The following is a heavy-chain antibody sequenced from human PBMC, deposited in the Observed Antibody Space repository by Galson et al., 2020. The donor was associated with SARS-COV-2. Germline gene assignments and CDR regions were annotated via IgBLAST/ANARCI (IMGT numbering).Heavy chain of an antibody. V-gene: IGHV1-24*01. CDR3: ATSLPRRDYRRWWSYFDF. Sequence: ASVKVSCKLSGYTLTELSIHWVRQAPGKGLEWMGGFDPEDVETIYAQKFQGRVSMTEDTSTDTAYMGLSSLRSEDTAVYYCATSLPRRDYRRWWSYFDFWVQGTLVTVSS. CDR1: GYTLTELS. J-gene: IGHJ4*02. D-gene: IGHD2-15*01. CDR2: FDPEDVET.